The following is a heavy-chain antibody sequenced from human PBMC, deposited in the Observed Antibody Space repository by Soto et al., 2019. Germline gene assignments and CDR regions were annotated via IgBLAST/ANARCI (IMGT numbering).Heavy chain of an antibody. Sequence: SVKVSCMASGCTFSSYAISWVRPAPGQGLEWMGGIIPIFGTANYAQKFQGRVTITADESTSTAYMELSSLRSEDTAVYYCGRGEDSVAAPFDYWGQGTLVTVSS. J-gene: IGHJ4*02. CDR2: IIPIFGTA. CDR1: GCTFSSYA. V-gene: IGHV1-69*13. CDR3: GRGEDSVAAPFDY. D-gene: IGHD6-13*01.